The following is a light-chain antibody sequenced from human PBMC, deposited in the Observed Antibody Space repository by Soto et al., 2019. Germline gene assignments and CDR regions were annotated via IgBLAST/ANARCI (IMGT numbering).Light chain of an antibody. CDR3: HQYYATPRT. V-gene: IGKV3-20*01. J-gene: IGKJ1*01. Sequence: EIVLTQSPGTLSLSPGERATLSCRASQSVSSSYLAWYQQKPGQAPRLLIFATSTRATGIPAKFSGSGSGTEFTLTISSLQSEDVAVYYCHQYYATPRTFGQGTKVDIK. CDR2: ATS. CDR1: QSVSSSY.